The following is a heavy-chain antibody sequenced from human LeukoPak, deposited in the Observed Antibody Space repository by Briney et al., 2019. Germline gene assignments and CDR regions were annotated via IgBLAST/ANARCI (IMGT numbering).Heavy chain of an antibody. CDR2: IYHHGAT. J-gene: IGHJ4*02. V-gene: IGHV4-4*02. CDR3: ARGPSVAAHLDY. Sequence: SETLSLTCAVSGGSISSNNWWSWVRQPPGKGLEWIGEIYHHGATNYNPSLKSRVSLSVDKSRNQFSLELSSVTAADTAVYYCARGPSVAAHLDYWGQGTLVTVSS. D-gene: IGHD5-12*01. CDR1: GGSISSNNW.